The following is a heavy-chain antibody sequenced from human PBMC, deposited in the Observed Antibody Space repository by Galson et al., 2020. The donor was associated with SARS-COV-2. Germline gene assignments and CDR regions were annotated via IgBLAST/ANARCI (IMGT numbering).Heavy chain of an antibody. J-gene: IGHJ6*02. Sequence: GESLKISCAASGFTFSSYGMHWVRQAPGKGLEWVAVIWYDGSNKYYADSVKGRFTISRDNSKNTLYLQMNSLRAEDTAVYYCAGGMVRGVMGIYYYYGMDVWGQGTTVTVSS. CDR1: GFTFSSYG. D-gene: IGHD3-10*01. CDR2: IWYDGSNK. V-gene: IGHV3-33*01. CDR3: AGGMVRGVMGIYYYYGMDV.